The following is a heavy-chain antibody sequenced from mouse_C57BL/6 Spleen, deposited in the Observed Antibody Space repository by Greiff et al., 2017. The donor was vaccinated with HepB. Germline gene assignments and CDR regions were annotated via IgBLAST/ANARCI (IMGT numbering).Heavy chain of an antibody. D-gene: IGHD1-1*02. CDR1: GYSITSGYY. CDR2: ISYDGSN. V-gene: IGHV3-6*01. Sequence: EVQRVESGPGLVKPSQSLSLTCSVTGYSITSGYYWNWIRQFPGNKLEWMGYISYDGSNNYNPSLKNRISITRDTSKNQFFLKLNSVTTEDTATYYCAREEYGGYFDYWGQGTTLTVSS. J-gene: IGHJ2*01. CDR3: AREEYGGYFDY.